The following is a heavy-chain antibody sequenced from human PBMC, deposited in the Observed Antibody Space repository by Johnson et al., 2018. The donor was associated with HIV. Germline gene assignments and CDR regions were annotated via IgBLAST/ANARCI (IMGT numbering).Heavy chain of an antibody. CDR1: GLTFSRFA. D-gene: IGHD1-1*01. Sequence: VQLVESGGGLVQPGGSLRLSCAASGLTFSRFAMSWVRQAPGKGLEWVSVISGSGGSTYYADSVKGRFTISRDNSKNTLYLQMNSLRAEETAVYYCANWTPSPRPAFDIWGQVTMFTGSS. J-gene: IGHJ3*02. CDR3: ANWTPSPRPAFDI. CDR2: ISGSGGST. V-gene: IGHV3-23*04.